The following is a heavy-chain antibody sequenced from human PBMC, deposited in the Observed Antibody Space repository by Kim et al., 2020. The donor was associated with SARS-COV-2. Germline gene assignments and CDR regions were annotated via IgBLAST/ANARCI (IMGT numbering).Heavy chain of an antibody. CDR2: IYYSGST. CDR1: GGSISSSSYY. Sequence: SETLSLTCTVSGGSISSSSYYWGWIRQPPGKGLEWIGSIYYSGSTYYNPSLKSRVTISVDTSKNQFSLKLSSVTAADTAVYYCDSLVGVAGYYYGMDVWGQGTTVTVSS. CDR3: DSLVGVAGYYYGMDV. J-gene: IGHJ6*02. V-gene: IGHV4-39*07. D-gene: IGHD6-19*01.